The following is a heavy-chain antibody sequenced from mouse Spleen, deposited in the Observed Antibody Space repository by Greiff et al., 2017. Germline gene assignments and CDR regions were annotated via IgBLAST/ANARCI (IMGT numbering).Heavy chain of an antibody. D-gene: IGHD4-1*01. Sequence: EVNLVESGGDLVKPGGSLKLSCAASGFTFSSYGMSWVRQTPDKRLEWVATISSGGSYTYYPDSVKGRFTISRDNAKNTLYLQMSSLKSEDTAMYYCARPVTGMDYWGQGTSVTVSS. CDR3: ARPVTGMDY. V-gene: IGHV5-6*01. CDR1: GFTFSSYG. CDR2: ISSGGSYT. J-gene: IGHJ4*01.